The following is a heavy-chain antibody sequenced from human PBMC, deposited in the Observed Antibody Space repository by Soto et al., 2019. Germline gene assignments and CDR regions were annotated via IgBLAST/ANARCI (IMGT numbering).Heavy chain of an antibody. CDR2: IYYSGST. CDR3: ARGRYYYDY. CDR1: GGSISSYY. J-gene: IGHJ4*02. Sequence: SETLSLTCTVSGGSISSYYWSWIRQPPGKGLEWIGYIYYSGSTNYNPSLKSRVTISVDTSKNQFSLKLSSVTAADTAVYYCARGRYYYDYWGQGTLVTVSS. V-gene: IGHV4-59*01. D-gene: IGHD3-10*01.